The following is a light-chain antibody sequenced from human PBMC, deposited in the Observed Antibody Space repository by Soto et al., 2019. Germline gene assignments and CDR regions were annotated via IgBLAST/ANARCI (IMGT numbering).Light chain of an antibody. CDR2: DVS. CDR3: TSYTSSSTYV. V-gene: IGLV2-14*03. Sequence: QSVRTQPASVSGSPGQSITISCTGTSSDVGGYDYVSWYQQHPGKAPKLMIYDVSNRPSGVSDRFSGSKSGNTASLTISGLQAEDEADYYRTSYTSSSTYVFGTGTKVTVL. J-gene: IGLJ1*01. CDR1: SSDVGGYDY.